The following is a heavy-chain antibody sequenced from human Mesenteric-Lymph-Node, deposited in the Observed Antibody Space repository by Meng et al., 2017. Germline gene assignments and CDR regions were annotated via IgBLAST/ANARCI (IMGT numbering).Heavy chain of an antibody. V-gene: IGHV1-24*01. CDR2: FDPEDGET. J-gene: IGHJ4*02. CDR3: AVGAVDTAMVTILDY. D-gene: IGHD5-18*01. Sequence: ASVKVSCKVSGYTLTELSMLWVRQAPGKGLEWMGGFDPEDGETIYAQKVQGRVTMTEDTSTDTAYMELSSLRSEDTAVYYCAVGAVDTAMVTILDYWGQGTLVTVSS. CDR1: GYTLTELS.